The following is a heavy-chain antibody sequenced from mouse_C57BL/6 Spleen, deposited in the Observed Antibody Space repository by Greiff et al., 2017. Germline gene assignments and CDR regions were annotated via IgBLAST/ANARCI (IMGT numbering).Heavy chain of an antibody. CDR3: AGGGFRITTVVATRAWFAY. J-gene: IGHJ3*01. CDR2: ISSGSSTI. CDR1: GFTFSDYG. Sequence: EVKLVESGGGLVKPGASLKLSCAASGFTFSDYGMHWVRQAPEKGLEWVAYISSGSSTIYYADTVKGRFTISRDNAKNTLFLQMTSLRSEDTAMYYCAGGGFRITTVVATRAWFAYWGQGTLVTVSA. D-gene: IGHD1-1*01. V-gene: IGHV5-17*01.